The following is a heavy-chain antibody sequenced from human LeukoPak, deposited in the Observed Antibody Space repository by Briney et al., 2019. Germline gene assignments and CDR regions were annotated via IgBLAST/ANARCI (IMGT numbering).Heavy chain of an antibody. J-gene: IGHJ4*02. D-gene: IGHD5-18*01. CDR2: ISSSGSTI. Sequence: GGSLRLSCAASGFTFSSYEMNWVRQAPGKGLEWVSYISSSGSTIYYADSVKGRFTISRDNAKNSLYLQMNSLRAEDTAAYYCARRGTAMGYFDYWGQGTLVTVSS. V-gene: IGHV3-48*03. CDR3: ARRGTAMGYFDY. CDR1: GFTFSSYE.